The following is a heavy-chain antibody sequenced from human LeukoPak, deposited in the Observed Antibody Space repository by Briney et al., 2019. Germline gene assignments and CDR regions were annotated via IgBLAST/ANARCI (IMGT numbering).Heavy chain of an antibody. J-gene: IGHJ4*02. Sequence: SVKVSCKASGYTFTSYGISWVRQAPGQGLEWMGGIIPIFGTANYAQKFQGRVTITADESTSTAYMELSSLRSEDTAVYYCARDFMGNSRDYWGQGTLVTVSS. CDR1: GYTFTSYG. CDR2: IIPIFGTA. D-gene: IGHD2/OR15-2a*01. V-gene: IGHV1-69*13. CDR3: ARDFMGNSRDY.